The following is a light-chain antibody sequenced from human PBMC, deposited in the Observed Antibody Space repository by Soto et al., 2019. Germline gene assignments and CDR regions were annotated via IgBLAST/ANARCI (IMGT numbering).Light chain of an antibody. CDR1: EGISSY. J-gene: IGKJ1*01. CDR2: AAS. Sequence: DIQLTQSPSFLSASVGDTVTITCRASEGISSYLAWYQQKPGKAPKLLIYAASTLQSGVPSRFSGSGSGTEFTLTISSLQPEDFATYYCQQLNSYPQWTFGQGTKVEIK. V-gene: IGKV1-9*01. CDR3: QQLNSYPQWT.